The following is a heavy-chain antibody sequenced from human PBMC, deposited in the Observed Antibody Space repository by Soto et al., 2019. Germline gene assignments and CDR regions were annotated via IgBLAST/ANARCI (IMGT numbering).Heavy chain of an antibody. CDR3: AKDLPSNYDWFDP. CDR1: GXPFSSYW. Sequence: GSLRLSGTASGXPFSSYWMSWVRQAPGKGLEWVSSISGSGGSTYYADSVKGRFTISRDNYKNTLYLQMNSLRAEDTAVYYFAKDLPSNYDWFDPWGQGNLVT. V-gene: IGHV3-23*01. CDR2: ISGSGGST. D-gene: IGHD4-4*01. J-gene: IGHJ5*02.